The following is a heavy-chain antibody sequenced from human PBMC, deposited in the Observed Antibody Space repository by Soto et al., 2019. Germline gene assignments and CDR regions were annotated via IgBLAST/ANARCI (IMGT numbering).Heavy chain of an antibody. Sequence: SETLSLTCTVSGGSISSGDYYWSWIRQPPGKGLEWIGYIYYSGSTNYNPSLKSRVTISVDTSKNQFSLKLSSVTAADTAVYFWTKYSDILGGIDLWGQGTLVTGSS. V-gene: IGHV4-61*08. CDR1: GGSISSGDYY. J-gene: IGHJ4*03. CDR3: TKYSDILGGIDL. D-gene: IGHD3-9*01. CDR2: IYYSGST.